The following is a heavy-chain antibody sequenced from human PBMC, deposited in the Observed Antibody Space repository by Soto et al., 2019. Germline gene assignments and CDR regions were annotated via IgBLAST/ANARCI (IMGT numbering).Heavy chain of an antibody. V-gene: IGHV4-59*08. CDR3: ARQGKYASSSPPFDS. CDR2: IYSSGTT. CDR1: GGSISNYY. Sequence: PSETLSLTCTVSGGSISNYYWSWIRQPPGKGLEWIGYIYSSGTTTYNPSLKSRVTISVDTSKNQFSLKLSSVTAADTAVYYCARQGKYASSSPPFDSWGQGTLVTVSS. J-gene: IGHJ5*01. D-gene: IGHD6-6*01.